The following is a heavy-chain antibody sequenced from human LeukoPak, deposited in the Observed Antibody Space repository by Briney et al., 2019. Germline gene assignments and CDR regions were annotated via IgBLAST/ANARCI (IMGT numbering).Heavy chain of an antibody. CDR3: ARHMAAADTYYYYGMDV. D-gene: IGHD6-13*01. CDR1: GYSFTSYW. Sequence: GESLRISCKGSGYSFTSYWISWVRQMPGKGLEWMGRIDPSDSYTNYSPSFQGHVTISADKSISTAYLQWSSLKASDTAMYYCARHMAAADTYYYYGMDVWGQGTTVTVSS. V-gene: IGHV5-10-1*01. CDR2: IDPSDSYT. J-gene: IGHJ6*02.